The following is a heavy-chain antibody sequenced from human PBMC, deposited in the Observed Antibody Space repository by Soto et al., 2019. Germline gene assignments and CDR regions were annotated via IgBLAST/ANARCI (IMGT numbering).Heavy chain of an antibody. CDR1: GGSISGYY. V-gene: IGHV4-59*01. Sequence: SETLSLTCTVSGGSISGYYWSWIRQPPGKGLQLIGSIEYSGITYYNPSLNSRVTISVDMSKNQFSLKLSSVTAADTAVYYCARETNRYFDYWGQGTLVTVSS. J-gene: IGHJ4*02. CDR3: ARETNRYFDY. CDR2: IEYSGIT.